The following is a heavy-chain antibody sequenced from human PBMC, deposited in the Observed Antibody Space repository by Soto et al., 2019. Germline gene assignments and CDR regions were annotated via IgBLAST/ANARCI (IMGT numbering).Heavy chain of an antibody. J-gene: IGHJ4*02. Sequence: SVKVSCKASGDSFTSYAISWVRQAPGHGLEWMGRIIPIFGTANYAQRVEGRVTITADESTSTANMELSSLRSDDTAVYYCATGGHYYESSALAYWGQGTLVTVSS. D-gene: IGHD3-22*01. V-gene: IGHV1-69*13. CDR2: IIPIFGTA. CDR1: GDSFTSYA. CDR3: ATGGHYYESSALAY.